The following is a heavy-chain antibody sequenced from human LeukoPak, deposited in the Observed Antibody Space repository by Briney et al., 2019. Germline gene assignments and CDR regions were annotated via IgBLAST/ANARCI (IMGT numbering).Heavy chain of an antibody. CDR2: INYSGRT. CDR3: ARDRDGYNHNDY. Sequence: WVGYINYSGRTYYNPSLKSRVTLSVDTSNNQFSLKLNSVTAADTAVYYCARDRDGYNHNDYWGQGTLVTVSS. V-gene: IGHV4-30-4*01. J-gene: IGHJ4*02. D-gene: IGHD5-24*01.